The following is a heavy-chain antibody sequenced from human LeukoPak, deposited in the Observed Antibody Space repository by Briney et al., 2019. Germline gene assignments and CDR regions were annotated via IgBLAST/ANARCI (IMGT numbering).Heavy chain of an antibody. CDR1: GFNFSSFA. CDR2: ITSSGSTDYT. D-gene: IGHD6-19*01. CDR3: AKPPHGSGWYTDNWFDP. J-gene: IGHJ5*02. V-gene: IGHV3-23*05. Sequence: GGSLRLSCVASGFNFSSFAMSWARQVPGKGLEWVSAITSSGSTDYTYYADSVKGRFTISRDNSKNTLYLEMNSLRAEDTAVYYCAKPPHGSGWYTDNWFDPWGQGTRVTVSS.